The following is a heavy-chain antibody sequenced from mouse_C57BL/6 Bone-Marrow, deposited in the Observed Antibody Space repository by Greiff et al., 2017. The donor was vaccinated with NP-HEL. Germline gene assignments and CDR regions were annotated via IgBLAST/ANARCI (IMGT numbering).Heavy chain of an antibody. CDR2: ISNGGGST. D-gene: IGHD2-1*01. CDR1: GFTFSDYY. V-gene: IGHV5-12*01. Sequence: EVHLVESGGGLVQPGGSLKLSCAASGFTFSDYYMYWVRQTPEKRLEWVAYISNGGGSTYYPDTVKGRFTISRDNAKNTLYLQMSRLKSEDTAMYYCARHNYHGDYFDYWGQGTTLTVSS. CDR3: ARHNYHGDYFDY. J-gene: IGHJ2*01.